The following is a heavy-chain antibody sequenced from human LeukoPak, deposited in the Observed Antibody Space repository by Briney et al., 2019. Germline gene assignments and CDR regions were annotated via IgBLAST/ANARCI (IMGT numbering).Heavy chain of an antibody. CDR2: INAGNGNT. V-gene: IGHV1-3*01. D-gene: IGHD3-3*01. Sequence: GASVKVSCKASGYTFTSYAMHWVRQAPGQRLEWMGWINAGNGNTKYSQKFQGRVTITRDISASTAYMELSSLRSEDTAVYYCARDGVVEYDFWSGYYVAPYYYYGMDVWGQGTTVTVSS. CDR1: GYTFTSYA. CDR3: ARDGVVEYDFWSGYYVAPYYYYGMDV. J-gene: IGHJ6*02.